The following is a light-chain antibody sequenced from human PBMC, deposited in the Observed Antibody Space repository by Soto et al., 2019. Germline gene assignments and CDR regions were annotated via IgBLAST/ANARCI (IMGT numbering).Light chain of an antibody. CDR3: SSYAGTNNYV. V-gene: IGLV2-8*01. CDR1: SSDVGGYNY. Sequence: QSALTQPPSASGSLGQSVTISCTGTSSDVGGYNYVSWYQQHPGKAPKLMIYEVSKRPSGVPDRFSGSKSGNTASLTASGLQAEDEADYYCSSYAGTNNYVFGTGTKLTVL. J-gene: IGLJ1*01. CDR2: EVS.